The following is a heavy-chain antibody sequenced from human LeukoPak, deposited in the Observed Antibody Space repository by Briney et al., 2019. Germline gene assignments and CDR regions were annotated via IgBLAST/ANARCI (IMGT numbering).Heavy chain of an antibody. V-gene: IGHV1-2*02. CDR2: INPNSGGT. CDR3: ARALRNSSGYYLRY. J-gene: IGHJ4*02. D-gene: IGHD3-22*01. CDR1: GYTFTGYY. Sequence: GASVKVSCKASGYTFTGYYMHWVRQAPGQGLEWVGWINPNSGGTNYAQKFQGRVTMTRDTSISTAYMELSRLRSDDTAVYYCARALRNSSGYYLRYWGQGTLVTVSS.